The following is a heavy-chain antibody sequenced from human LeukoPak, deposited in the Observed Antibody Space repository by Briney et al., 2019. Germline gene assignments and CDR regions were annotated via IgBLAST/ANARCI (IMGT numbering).Heavy chain of an antibody. CDR3: TTRLY. V-gene: IGHV3-15*01. J-gene: IGHJ4*02. CDR2: IKGKTDGGTT. Sequence: GGSLRLSCAVSGFTFNNAWMNWVRQAPGKGLEWVGRIKGKTDGGTTDYAAPVKGRFTISRDDSKNTVYLQMNSLKTEDAAVYYCTTRLYWGLGTLVTVSS. CDR1: GFTFNNAW. D-gene: IGHD3-16*01.